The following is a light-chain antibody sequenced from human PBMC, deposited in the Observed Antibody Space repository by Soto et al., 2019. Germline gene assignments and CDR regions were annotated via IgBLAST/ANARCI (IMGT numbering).Light chain of an antibody. CDR3: SSYTTTNTRQIV. Sequence: QSVLTQPASVSGSSGQSITISCTGTSSDVGGYNYVSWYQHHPGKAPKLMIYDVSNRPSGVSNRFSGSKSGNTASLTISGLQPEDEADYSCSSYTTTNTRQIVFGTGTKVTVL. CDR1: SSDVGGYNY. J-gene: IGLJ1*01. CDR2: DVS. V-gene: IGLV2-14*03.